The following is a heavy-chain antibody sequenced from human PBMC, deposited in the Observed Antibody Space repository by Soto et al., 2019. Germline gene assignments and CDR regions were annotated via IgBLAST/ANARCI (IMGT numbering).Heavy chain of an antibody. Sequence: ASVKVSCKASGYTFTSYGISWVRQAPGQGLEWMGWISAYNGNTNYAQKLQGRVTMTTDTPTSTAYMELRSLRSDDTAVYYCARVLDTAYSRSPGAFDIWGQGTMVTVSS. J-gene: IGHJ3*02. CDR3: ARVLDTAYSRSPGAFDI. CDR2: ISAYNGNT. CDR1: GYTFTSYG. D-gene: IGHD5-18*01. V-gene: IGHV1-18*01.